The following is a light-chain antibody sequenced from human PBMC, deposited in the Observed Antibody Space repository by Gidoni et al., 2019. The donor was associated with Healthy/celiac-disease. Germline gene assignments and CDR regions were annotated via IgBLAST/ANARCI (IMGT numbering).Light chain of an antibody. CDR2: DAS. V-gene: IGKV3-11*01. Sequence: EIVLTQSPATLSLSPGERATLSCRDSQSVSSYLAWYQQKPGQAPRLLIYDASNRATGIPARFSGSGSGTDFTLTISSLEPEDFAVYYCQQRSNWRETFGQGTKVEIK. CDR1: QSVSSY. J-gene: IGKJ1*01. CDR3: QQRSNWRET.